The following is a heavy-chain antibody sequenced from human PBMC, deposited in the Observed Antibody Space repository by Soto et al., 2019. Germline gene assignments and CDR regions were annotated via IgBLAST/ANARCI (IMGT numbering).Heavy chain of an antibody. D-gene: IGHD3-3*01. CDR3: ARDGVQFLYKNYFHT. J-gene: IGHJ5*02. V-gene: IGHV1-69*06. CDR2: ILPIFNKT. CDR1: GGTFSTYA. Sequence: QVQLVQSGADVKKPGSSVRVYCKASGGTFSTYAINWVRQSPGHGLEWMGVILPIFNKTHYAQNCQGRVTINADKTTSTTYKEPSSLRSEGTAVYYCARDGVQFLYKNYFHTWGQGTLVTVSS.